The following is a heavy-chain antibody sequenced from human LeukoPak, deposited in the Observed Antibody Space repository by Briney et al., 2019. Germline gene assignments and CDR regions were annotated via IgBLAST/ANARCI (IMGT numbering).Heavy chain of an antibody. J-gene: IGHJ4*02. CDR3: ARGLVGDSGSYF. CDR1: GGTFSSYA. V-gene: IGHV1-69*05. CDR2: VIPIFGTA. Sequence: GASVKVSCKASGGTFSSYAINWVRQAPGQGLEWMGGVIPIFGTAYYAQKFQGRVTITTDESTSTAYMELSSLRSEDTAVYYCARGLVGDSGSYFWGQGTLVTVSS. D-gene: IGHD1-26*01.